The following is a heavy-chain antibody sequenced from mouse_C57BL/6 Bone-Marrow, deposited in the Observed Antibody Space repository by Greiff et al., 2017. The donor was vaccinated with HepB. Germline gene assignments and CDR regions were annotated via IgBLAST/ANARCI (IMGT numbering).Heavy chain of an antibody. D-gene: IGHD1-1*01. Sequence: DVHLVESGGGLVQPGGSLKLSCAASGFTFSDYYMYWVRQTPEKRLEWVAYISNGGGSTYYPDTVKGRFTISRDNAKNTLYLQMSRLKSEDTAMYYCARQRYYAWFAYWGQGTLVTVSA. CDR1: GFTFSDYY. V-gene: IGHV5-12*01. CDR3: ARQRYYAWFAY. CDR2: ISNGGGST. J-gene: IGHJ3*01.